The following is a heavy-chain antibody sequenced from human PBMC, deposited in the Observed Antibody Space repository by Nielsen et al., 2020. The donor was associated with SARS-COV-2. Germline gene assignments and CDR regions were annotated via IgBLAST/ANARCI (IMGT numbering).Heavy chain of an antibody. CDR3: ARRDSHSTTWYFDS. J-gene: IGHJ4*02. V-gene: IGHV3-11*03. Sequence: GESLKISCVVSGFTVSSFYMSWVRQAPGKGLEWVSYISGNGAYTNYADSVKGRFTISRDNTKNSLFLQMNSLRAEDAAVYYCARRDSHSTTWYFDSWGQGTLVTVSS. CDR1: GFTVSSFY. D-gene: IGHD6-13*01. CDR2: ISGNGAYT.